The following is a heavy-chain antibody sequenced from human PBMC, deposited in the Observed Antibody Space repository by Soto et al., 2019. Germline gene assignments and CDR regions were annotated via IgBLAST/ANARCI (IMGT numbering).Heavy chain of an antibody. J-gene: IGHJ6*02. Sequence: QVQLVQSGAEVKKPGSSVNVSCKASGGTFSTSAISWVRQAPGQGLEWVGGIMPVFPTPDYAQNFQGRVTITADASTTTAYLELTSLTAADSAVYYCPRDKVRLQLVVNYYYILDVWGQGTAITVSS. D-gene: IGHD1-1*01. CDR1: GGTFSTSA. CDR2: IMPVFPTP. CDR3: PRDKVRLQLVVNYYYILDV. V-gene: IGHV1-69*12.